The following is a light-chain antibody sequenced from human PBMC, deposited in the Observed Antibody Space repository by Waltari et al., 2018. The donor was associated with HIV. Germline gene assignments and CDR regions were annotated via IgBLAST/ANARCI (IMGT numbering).Light chain of an antibody. CDR1: QSVRGY. J-gene: IGKJ4*01. Sequence: EIVLTQSPTTLSLSPGERATLSCRASQSVRGYLAWYQRKPGQAPRLLIYDTSNRATGIPVRFGGSGSGTDFTLTISSIEPDDIAVYYCQQRSDWPRTFGGGTKVEIK. V-gene: IGKV3-11*01. CDR3: QQRSDWPRT. CDR2: DTS.